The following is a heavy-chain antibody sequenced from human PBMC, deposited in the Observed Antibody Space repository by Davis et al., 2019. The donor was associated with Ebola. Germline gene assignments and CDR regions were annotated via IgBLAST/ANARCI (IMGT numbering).Heavy chain of an antibody. D-gene: IGHD2/OR15-2a*01. Sequence: GESLKISCATSGFAFSTFWMHWVRQAPGKGLLWVSRINNDGSSAAYADSVKGRFTISRDNARNTLYLQMNSLRAEDTAIYYCVRDSMVPYGMDVWGQGTTVTVSS. J-gene: IGHJ6*02. V-gene: IGHV3-74*01. CDR2: INNDGSSA. CDR1: GFAFSTFW. CDR3: VRDSMVPYGMDV.